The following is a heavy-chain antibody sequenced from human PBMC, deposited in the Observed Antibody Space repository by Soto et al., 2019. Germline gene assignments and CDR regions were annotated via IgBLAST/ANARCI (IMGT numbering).Heavy chain of an antibody. CDR3: ARAPIAADNWFDP. CDR2: ISSSSSYI. CDR1: GFTFSSYS. J-gene: IGHJ5*02. Sequence: EVQLVESGGGLVKPGGSLRLSCAASGFTFSSYSMNWVRQAPGKGLEWVSSISSSSSYIYYADSVKGRFTISRDNAKNSLYLQMNSLRAEDTAVYYCARAPIAADNWFDPWGQGTLVTVSS. V-gene: IGHV3-21*01.